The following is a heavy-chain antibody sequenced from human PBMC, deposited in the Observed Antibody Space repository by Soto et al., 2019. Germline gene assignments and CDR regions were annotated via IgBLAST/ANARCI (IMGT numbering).Heavy chain of an antibody. CDR3: ARDVNDVLANFFYGMDA. V-gene: IGHV4-59*01. D-gene: IGHD3-9*01. J-gene: IGHJ6*02. CDR1: GGSMNNYY. CDR2: ILYSGNT. Sequence: QVQLQESGPGLVKPSETLSLICTVSGGSMNNYYWSWIRQTPGKGLEWIGYILYSGNTNYNPSLKSRVTISLDTFKTHFSLHLSSVTAAATAVYYCARDVNDVLANFFYGMDAWGQGATVTVSS.